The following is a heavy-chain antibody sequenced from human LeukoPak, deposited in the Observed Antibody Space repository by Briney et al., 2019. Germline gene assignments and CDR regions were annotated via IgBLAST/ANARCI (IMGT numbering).Heavy chain of an antibody. Sequence: SETLSLTCTVSGGSISSGGYYWSWIRQHPGKGLEWIGYIYYSGSTYYNPSLKSRVTISVDTTKNQFSLKLSSVTAADTAVYYCARGRSYYGSGRGSHNFDYWGQGTLVTVSS. CDR1: GGSISSGGYY. J-gene: IGHJ4*02. D-gene: IGHD3-10*01. CDR3: ARGRSYYGSGRGSHNFDY. CDR2: IYYSGST. V-gene: IGHV4-31*03.